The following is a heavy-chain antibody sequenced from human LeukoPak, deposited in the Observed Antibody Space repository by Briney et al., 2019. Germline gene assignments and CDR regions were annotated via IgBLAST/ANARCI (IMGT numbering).Heavy chain of an antibody. V-gene: IGHV3-30*04. CDR2: ISYDESQK. J-gene: IGHJ4*02. CDR1: GFRFTNYA. D-gene: IGHD4-17*01. CDR3: AKNGDYPD. Sequence: GGSLRLSCGASGFRFTNYAMHWVRQAPGKGLEWVTIISYDESQKYYADSVKGRFTISRDNSKNTLYLQMNSLRAEDTAVYYCAKNGDYPDWGQGTLVTVSS.